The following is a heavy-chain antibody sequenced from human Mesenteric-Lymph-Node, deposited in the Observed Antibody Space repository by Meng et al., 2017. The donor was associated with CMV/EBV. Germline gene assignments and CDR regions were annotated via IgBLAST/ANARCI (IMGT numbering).Heavy chain of an antibody. Sequence: LTCGVSHGSLSGYYWSWIRQSPGKGLEWIAEINHDGRSNYNPTLKSRLTISMDTSKNQVSLNLTSVTAADTAIYYCARVQTAICFDLWGQGTLVTVSS. CDR3: ARVQTAICFDL. CDR2: INHDGRS. V-gene: IGHV4-34*01. J-gene: IGHJ5*02. CDR1: HGSLSGYY.